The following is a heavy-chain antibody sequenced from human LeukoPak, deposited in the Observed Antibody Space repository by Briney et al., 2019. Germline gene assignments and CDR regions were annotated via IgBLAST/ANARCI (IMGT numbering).Heavy chain of an antibody. V-gene: IGHV3-11*01. CDR3: ARDGSGSFTTDWFDT. CDR1: GFTFSDYY. D-gene: IGHD1-26*01. Sequence: GGSLRLSCAASGFTFSDYYLSWIRQAPGKGLEWVSYISNSGTIIEYIDSVKGRFTISRDNARNSLYLEINSLRVEDTAVYYCARDGSGSFTTDWFDTWGQGTLVTVSS. J-gene: IGHJ5*02. CDR2: ISNSGTII.